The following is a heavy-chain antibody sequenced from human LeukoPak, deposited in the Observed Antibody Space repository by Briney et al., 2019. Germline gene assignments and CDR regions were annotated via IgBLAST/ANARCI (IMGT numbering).Heavy chain of an antibody. J-gene: IGHJ4*02. CDR2: ISGSGGST. V-gene: IGHV3-23*01. CDR1: GFTFSSYA. CDR3: AKDSYYYDSSGYFDY. Sequence: GGSLRLSCAASGFTFSSYAMSWVRQAPGKGLEWVSAISGSGGSTYYADSVKGRFTISRGNSKNTLYLQMNSLRAEDTAVYYCAKDSYYYDSSGYFDYWGQGTLVTVSS. D-gene: IGHD3-22*01.